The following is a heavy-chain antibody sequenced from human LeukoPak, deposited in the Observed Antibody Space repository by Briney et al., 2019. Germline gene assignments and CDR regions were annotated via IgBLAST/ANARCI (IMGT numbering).Heavy chain of an antibody. Sequence: SETLSLSCTVSGGSISSGDYYWSWIRQPPGKGLEWIGYIYYRGSTYDNPSLKSRVTLSVDTSKNQFSLQLSSVTAADTAVYYCARDERDDRSAWGQGTLVTVSS. V-gene: IGHV4-30-4*01. CDR2: IYYRGST. D-gene: IGHD3-22*01. CDR3: ARDERDDRSA. J-gene: IGHJ4*02. CDR1: GGSISSGDYY.